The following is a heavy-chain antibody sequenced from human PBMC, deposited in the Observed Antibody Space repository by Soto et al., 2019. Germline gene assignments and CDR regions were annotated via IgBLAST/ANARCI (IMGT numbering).Heavy chain of an antibody. J-gene: IGHJ4*02. CDR2: IYYSGST. Sequence: SETLSLTCTVSGGSISSYYWSWIRQPPGKGLEWIGYIYYSGSTNYNPSLKSRVTISVDTSKNQFSLKLSSVTAADTAVYYCARHNQLGDYLDYWGQGTLVTVSS. V-gene: IGHV4-59*08. D-gene: IGHD1-1*01. CDR1: GGSISSYY. CDR3: ARHNQLGDYLDY.